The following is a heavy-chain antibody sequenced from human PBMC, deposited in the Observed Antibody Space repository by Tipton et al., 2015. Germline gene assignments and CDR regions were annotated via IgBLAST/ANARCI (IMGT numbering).Heavy chain of an antibody. CDR3: ARGEIGDFDS. V-gene: IGHV4-38-2*01. CDR2: TYHSGDS. CDR1: GYSISSGYY. J-gene: IGHJ4*02. Sequence: LRLSCAISGYSISSGYYWGWIRQPPGKGLEWIGSTYHSGDSYYNPPLKSRVTISVDTSKNQFSLQLKSVTAADTAVYYCARGEIGDFDSWGQGTLVTVSS. D-gene: IGHD4-17*01.